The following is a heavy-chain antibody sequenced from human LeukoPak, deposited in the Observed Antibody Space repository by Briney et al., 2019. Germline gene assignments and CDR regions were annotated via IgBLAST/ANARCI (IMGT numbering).Heavy chain of an antibody. V-gene: IGHV3-30-3*01. J-gene: IGHJ4*02. CDR1: GFTFSSYA. D-gene: IGHD1-14*01. CDR3: ARDPATLGTYYFDY. Sequence: GGSLRLSCAASGFTFSSYAMHWVRQAPGKGLEWVVVISYDGSNKYYADSVKGRFTISRDNSKNTLYLQMNSLRAEDTAVYYCARDPATLGTYYFDYWGQGTLVTVSS. CDR2: ISYDGSNK.